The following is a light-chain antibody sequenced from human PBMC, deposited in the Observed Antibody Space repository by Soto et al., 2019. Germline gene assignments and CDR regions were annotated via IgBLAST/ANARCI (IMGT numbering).Light chain of an antibody. CDR2: DAS. CDR3: QQYNNWPAIT. CDR1: QSVSSY. Sequence: EIVLTQSPGTLSLSPGERATLSFSASQSVSSYLAWYQQKPGQAPRLLIYDASNRAAGIPARFSGSGSGTEFTLTITSLQSEDFAVYYCQQYNNWPAITFGQGTRLEI. V-gene: IGKV3D-15*01. J-gene: IGKJ5*01.